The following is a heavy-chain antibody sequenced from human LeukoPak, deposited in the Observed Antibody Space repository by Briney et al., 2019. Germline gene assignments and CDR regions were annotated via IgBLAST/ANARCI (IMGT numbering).Heavy chain of an antibody. V-gene: IGHV3-23*01. J-gene: IGHJ4*02. CDR2: ISGDAGRT. Sequence: GGSLRLSCAASGFTFSSYGMNWVRQAPGKGLEWVSGISGDAGRTYYADSVKGRFTIYRDNSKNTLYLQMNSLGAEDTAVYYCAKPDRYDSSGSTLDYWGQGTLVTVSS. D-gene: IGHD3-22*01. CDR3: AKPDRYDSSGSTLDY. CDR1: GFTFSSYG.